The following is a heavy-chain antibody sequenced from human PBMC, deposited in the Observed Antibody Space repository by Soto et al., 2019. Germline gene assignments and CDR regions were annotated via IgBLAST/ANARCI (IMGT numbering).Heavy chain of an antibody. CDR3: ARDDGDYIWGSYPDY. J-gene: IGHJ4*02. CDR2: INSDGSST. CDR1: GFTFSSYW. Sequence: EVQLVESGGGLVQPGGSLRLSCAASGFTFSSYWMHWVRQAPGKGLVWVSRINSDGSSTSYADSVKGRFTISRDNAKNTLYLQMNSLRAEATAVYYCARDDGDYIWGSYPDYWGQGTLVTVSS. V-gene: IGHV3-74*01. D-gene: IGHD3-16*01.